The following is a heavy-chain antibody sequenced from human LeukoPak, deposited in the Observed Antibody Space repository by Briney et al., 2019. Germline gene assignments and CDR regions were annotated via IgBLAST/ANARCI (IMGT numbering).Heavy chain of an antibody. V-gene: IGHV3-30*04. CDR3: ARSFVDTAMEALYGMDV. D-gene: IGHD5-18*01. J-gene: IGHJ6*02. Sequence: LGGSLRLSCAASGFTFSSYAMHWVRQAPGKGLEWVAVISYDGSNKYYADSVKGRFTISRDNSKNTLYLQMNSLRAEDTAVYYCARSFVDTAMEALYGMDVWGQGTTVTVSS. CDR1: GFTFSSYA. CDR2: ISYDGSNK.